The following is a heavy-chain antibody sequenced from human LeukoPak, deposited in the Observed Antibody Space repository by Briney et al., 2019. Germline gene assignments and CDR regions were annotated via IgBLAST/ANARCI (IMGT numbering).Heavy chain of an antibody. CDR1: GFTFSSYS. V-gene: IGHV3-21*01. CDR2: ISSGSTYI. J-gene: IGHJ4*02. CDR3: AKGYSYGLDF. D-gene: IGHD5-18*01. Sequence: GGSLRLSCAASGFTFSSYSMNWVRQAPGKGLEWVSSISSGSTYIYYADSVKGRFSISRDNAKNSLYLQMNSLRAEDTAIYYCAKGYSYGLDFWGQGTLVTVSS.